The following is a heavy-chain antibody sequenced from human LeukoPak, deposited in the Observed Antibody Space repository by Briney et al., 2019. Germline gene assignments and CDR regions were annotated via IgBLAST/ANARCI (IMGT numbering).Heavy chain of an antibody. CDR3: ASYCSGGSCRDTDAFDI. CDR2: IYPGDSDT. J-gene: IGHJ3*02. CDR1: GYSFTSYW. Sequence: GESLKISCKGSGYSFTSYWIGWVRQMPGKGLEWVGIIYPGDSDTRYSPSFQGQVTISADKSISTAYLQWSSLKASDTAMYYCASYCSGGSCRDTDAFDIWGQGTMVTVSS. D-gene: IGHD2-15*01. V-gene: IGHV5-51*01.